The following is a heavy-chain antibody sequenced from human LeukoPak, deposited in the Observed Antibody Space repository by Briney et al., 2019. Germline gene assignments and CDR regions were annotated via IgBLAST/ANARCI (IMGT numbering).Heavy chain of an antibody. CDR1: GGTFSGYY. CDR2: INHSGST. CDR3: ARYIVSYPHDAFDI. V-gene: IGHV4-34*01. J-gene: IGHJ3*02. D-gene: IGHD1-26*01. Sequence: SETLSLTCAVYGGTFSGYYWSWIRQPPGKGLEWIGEINHSGSTKYNPSLKSRVTISVDTSKKQFSLKLSSVTAADTAFYYCARYIVSYPHDAFDIWGQGAMVTVSS.